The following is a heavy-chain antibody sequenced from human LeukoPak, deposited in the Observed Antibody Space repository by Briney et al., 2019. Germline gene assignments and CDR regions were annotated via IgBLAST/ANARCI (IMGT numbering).Heavy chain of an antibody. CDR1: GFTFSSYS. Sequence: GALRLSCAASGFTFSSYSMNWVRQAPGKGLEWVAVIWYDGSNKYYADSVKGRFTISRDNSKNTLYLQMNSLRAEDTAVYYCARDFKYYDSTWGQGTMVTVSS. D-gene: IGHD3-22*01. CDR3: ARDFKYYDST. CDR2: IWYDGSNK. V-gene: IGHV3-33*08. J-gene: IGHJ3*01.